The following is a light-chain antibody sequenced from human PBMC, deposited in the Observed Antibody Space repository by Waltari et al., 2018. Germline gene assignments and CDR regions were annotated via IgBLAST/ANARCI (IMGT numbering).Light chain of an antibody. CDR3: QQYGTSTLT. Sequence: EIVLTQSPGTLSLSPGERATLSCRASQSVSSTYLAWYQQKPGQAPRLLICRTSTRATGIPDRFSDSGSGTDFTLTISRLEPEDFAVYYCQQYGTSTLTFGGGTKVEIK. CDR2: RTS. CDR1: QSVSSTY. V-gene: IGKV3-20*01. J-gene: IGKJ4*01.